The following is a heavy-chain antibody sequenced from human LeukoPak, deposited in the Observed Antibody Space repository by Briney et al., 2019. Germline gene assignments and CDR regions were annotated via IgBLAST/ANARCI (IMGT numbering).Heavy chain of an antibody. CDR1: GFTFSTYG. J-gene: IGHJ6*03. V-gene: IGHV3-30*02. D-gene: IGHD3-9*01. CDR2: VRYDGSNK. Sequence: PGGSLRLSCAASGFTFSTYGMHWVRQAPGKGLEWVAFVRYDGSNKYFADSVKGRFTISRDNAKNSLYLQMNSLRAEDTAVYYCARDPYYAILTYVGGPTYYMDVWGKGTTVTVSS. CDR3: ARDPYYAILTYVGGPTYYMDV.